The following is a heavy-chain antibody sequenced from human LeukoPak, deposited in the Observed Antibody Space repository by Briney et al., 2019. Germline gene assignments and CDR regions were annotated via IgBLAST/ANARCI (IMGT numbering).Heavy chain of an antibody. Sequence: PSETLSLTCAVYGGSFSGYYWSWIRQPPGKGLEWIGEINHSGSTNYNPSLKSRVTISVDTSKNQFSLKLSSVTAADTAVYYCARHGYYYDSSGYQNWFDPWGQGTLVTVSS. CDR3: ARHGYYYDSSGYQNWFDP. D-gene: IGHD3-22*01. CDR2: INHSGST. V-gene: IGHV4-34*01. J-gene: IGHJ5*02. CDR1: GGSFSGYY.